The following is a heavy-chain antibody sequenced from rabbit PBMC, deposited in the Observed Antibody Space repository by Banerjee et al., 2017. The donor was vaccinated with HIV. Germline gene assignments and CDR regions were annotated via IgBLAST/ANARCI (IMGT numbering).Heavy chain of an antibody. D-gene: IGHD8-1*01. J-gene: IGHJ6*01. Sequence: QEQLVESGGGLVKPEGSLKLSCTASGFSFSNKAVMCWVRQAPGKGLEWIACISAVTGKAVYASWAKGRSTFSKTSSTTVTLEMTSLTAAGTATYFCARDTGTSFSTYGMDLWGPGTLVTVS. V-gene: IGHV1S45*01. CDR3: ARDTGTSFSTYGMDL. CDR1: GFSFSNKAV. CDR2: ISAVTGKA.